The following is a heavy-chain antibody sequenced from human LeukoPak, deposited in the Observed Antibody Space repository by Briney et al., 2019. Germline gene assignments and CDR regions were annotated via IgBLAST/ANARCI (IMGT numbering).Heavy chain of an antibody. CDR1: GFTFSNYG. V-gene: IGHV3-33*01. Sequence: GGSLRLSCAASGFTFSNYGMHCVRQAPGEALEGVAFFWCDGTTKNYADSVKGRFTISRDNSKNTLYMQMNILRAEDTAVYYCARGHYYTDMLTNYWVRYFDYWGQGTLVTVSS. CDR3: ARGHYYTDMLTNYWVRYFDY. J-gene: IGHJ4*02. D-gene: IGHD3-9*01. CDR2: FWCDGTTK.